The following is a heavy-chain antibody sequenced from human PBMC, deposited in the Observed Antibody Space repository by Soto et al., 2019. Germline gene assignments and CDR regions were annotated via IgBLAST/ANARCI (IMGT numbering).Heavy chain of an antibody. V-gene: IGHV1-8*01. CDR1: GYTFTSYD. J-gene: IGHJ6*02. Sequence: QVQLVQSGAEVKKPGASVKVSCKASGYTFTSYDINWVRQATGQGLEWMGWMNPNSGNTGYAQKFQGRATMTRNNSISTAYMELSTLRSEDTAVYYGATEKASYGMDVWGRGTTVTVSS. CDR2: MNPNSGNT. CDR3: ATEKASYGMDV.